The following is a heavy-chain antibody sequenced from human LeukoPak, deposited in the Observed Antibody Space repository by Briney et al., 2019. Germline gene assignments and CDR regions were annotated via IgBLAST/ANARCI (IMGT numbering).Heavy chain of an antibody. CDR1: GYSLSSSNW. D-gene: IGHD3-22*01. V-gene: IGHV4-28*01. J-gene: IGHJ4*02. Sequence: SETLSLTCAVSGYSLSSSNWWGWIRQPPGKGLEWIGYIYYSGSTYYNPSLKSRVTMSVDTSKNQFSLKLSSVTAVDTAVYYCARHDYYDSSGYLLDYWGQGTLVTVSS. CDR2: IYYSGST. CDR3: ARHDYYDSSGYLLDY.